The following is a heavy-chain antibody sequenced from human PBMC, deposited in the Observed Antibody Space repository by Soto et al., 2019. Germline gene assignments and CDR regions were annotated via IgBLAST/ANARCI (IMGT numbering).Heavy chain of an antibody. CDR2: ISGSGGST. D-gene: IGHD3-9*01. V-gene: IGHV3-23*01. CDR3: AKSLSRRYFDWFFDY. Sequence: LTCAASGFTFSSYAMSWVRQAPGKGLEWVSAISGSGGSTYYADSVKGRFTISRDNSKNTLYLQMNSLRAEDTAVYYCAKSLSRRYFDWFFDYWGQGTLVTVSS. CDR1: GFTFSSYA. J-gene: IGHJ4*02.